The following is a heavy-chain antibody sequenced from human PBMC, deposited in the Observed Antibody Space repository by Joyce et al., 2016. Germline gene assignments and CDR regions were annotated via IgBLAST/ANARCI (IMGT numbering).Heavy chain of an antibody. J-gene: IGHJ4*02. CDR2: IYSIGTT. CDR3: ARGPSGTATIQ. D-gene: IGHD3-10*01. V-gene: IGHV3-53*01. CDR1: GFTVYNNY. Sequence: EVQLVESGGGLIQPGVSLRLSCAASGFTVYNNYMAWVRQAPGKGLEVVSIIYSIGTTYYVDYVKCRFTISRDKSKNTLYLQMNSLRADDTGVYYCARGPSGTATIQGGQGTLVTVSS.